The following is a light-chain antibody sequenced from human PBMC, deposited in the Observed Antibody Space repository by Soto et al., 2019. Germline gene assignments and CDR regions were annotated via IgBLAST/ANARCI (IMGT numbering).Light chain of an antibody. J-gene: IGKJ3*01. CDR1: QSVSSN. V-gene: IGKV3-15*01. Sequence: EIVMTQSPATLSVSPGERATLSCRASQSVSSNLAWYQQKPGKAPRLLIYGASTMATDIPGRFSGSGSGTEFILTIISRQYEDFAVSYCRQYNNWPLFTFGPGTQVDIK. CDR3: RQYNNWPLFT. CDR2: GAS.